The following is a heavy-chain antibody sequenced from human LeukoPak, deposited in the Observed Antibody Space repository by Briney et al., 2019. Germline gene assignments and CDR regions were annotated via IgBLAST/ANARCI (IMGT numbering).Heavy chain of an antibody. CDR2: TNPIFGTA. J-gene: IGHJ6*03. V-gene: IGHV1-69*05. Sequence: SVKVSCKASGGTFSSYAISWVRQAPGQGLEWMGGTNPIFGTANYAQKFQGRVTITTDESTSTAYMELSSQRSEDTAVYYCASGGGYCSSTSCYTYYYYYYMDVWGKGTTVTVSS. CDR3: ASGGGYCSSTSCYTYYYYYYMDV. D-gene: IGHD2-2*02. CDR1: GGTFSSYA.